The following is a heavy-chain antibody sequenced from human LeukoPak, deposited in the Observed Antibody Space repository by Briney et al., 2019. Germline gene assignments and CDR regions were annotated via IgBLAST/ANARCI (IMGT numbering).Heavy chain of an antibody. CDR2: ISGSGGST. CDR1: GFTFSSYA. D-gene: IGHD6-19*01. CDR3: ARDAPNKYSSGWSRELFDY. Sequence: GGSLRLSCAASGFTFSSYAMSWVRQAPGKGLEWVSAISGSGGSTYYADSVKGRFTISRDNSKNTLYLQMNSLRSDDTAVYYCARDAPNKYSSGWSRELFDYWGQGTLVTVSS. V-gene: IGHV3-23*01. J-gene: IGHJ4*02.